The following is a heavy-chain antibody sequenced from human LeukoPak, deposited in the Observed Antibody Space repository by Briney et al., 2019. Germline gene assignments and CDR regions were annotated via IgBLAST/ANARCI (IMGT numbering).Heavy chain of an antibody. CDR1: GFTLSSYN. J-gene: IGHJ6*03. D-gene: IGHD3-16*02. CDR3: ARDLMGYNYFYMDV. Sequence: PGGSLRLSCAASGFTLSSYNINWVRQAPGKGLEWVSSISSSSSYIYYADSVKGRFTISRDNAKNSLSLQMNSLRAEDTAVYYCARDLMGYNYFYMDVWGKGTTVTVSS. CDR2: ISSSSSYI. V-gene: IGHV3-21*01.